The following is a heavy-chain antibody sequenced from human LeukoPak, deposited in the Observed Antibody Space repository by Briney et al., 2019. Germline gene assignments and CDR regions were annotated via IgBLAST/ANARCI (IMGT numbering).Heavy chain of an antibody. J-gene: IGHJ4*02. CDR3: ARQDDYDSSGYVGYYFDY. Sequence: PSETLSLTCAVSGGSFSGYYWNWIRQPPGKGLEWVGEINHSGSTNYNPSLKSRVTISVDTSKNQYSLKLSSVTAADTAVYYCARQDDYDSSGYVGYYFDYWGQGTLVTASS. CDR1: GGSFSGYY. D-gene: IGHD3-22*01. CDR2: INHSGST. V-gene: IGHV4-34*01.